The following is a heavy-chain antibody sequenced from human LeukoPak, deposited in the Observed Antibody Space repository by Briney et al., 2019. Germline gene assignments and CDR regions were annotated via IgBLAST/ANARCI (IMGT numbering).Heavy chain of an antibody. CDR3: ARDRGYCSGGSCYSLSHPQYYFDY. Sequence: ASVKVSCKASGGTFSSYAISWVLQAPGQGLEWMGGIIPIFGTANYAQKFQGRVTITTDESTSTAYMELSSLRSEDTAVYYCARDRGYCSGGSCYSLSHPQYYFDYWGQGTLVTVSS. D-gene: IGHD2-15*01. CDR2: IIPIFGTA. V-gene: IGHV1-69*05. J-gene: IGHJ4*02. CDR1: GGTFSSYA.